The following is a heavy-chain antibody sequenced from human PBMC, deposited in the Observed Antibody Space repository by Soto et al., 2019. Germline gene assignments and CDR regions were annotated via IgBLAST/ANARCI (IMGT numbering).Heavy chain of an antibody. D-gene: IGHD3-16*02. V-gene: IGHV4-59*01. Sequence: SETLSLTCSVSGASFDSDYWSWIRQPPGKGLEWIGYISFSGNTNYNPSLRSRVTISMDTSKNQFSLRLSSVTAADTAVYYCARGWGELSLDSWGQGTLVTVS. CDR2: ISFSGNT. CDR1: GASFDSDY. CDR3: ARGWGELSLDS. J-gene: IGHJ4*02.